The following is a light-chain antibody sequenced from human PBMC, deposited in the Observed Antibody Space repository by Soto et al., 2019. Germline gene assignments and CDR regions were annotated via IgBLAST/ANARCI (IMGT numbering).Light chain of an antibody. Sequence: QSVLTQPPSASGTPGQRVTISCSGSDSNIGGNPVHWYQHIPGTAPKLLIYSNDQRPSGVHDRISGSNSGTSASLAISGLQAEDESDYYCAAWEDSLNGPVFGGGTKLTVL. J-gene: IGLJ3*02. CDR3: AAWEDSLNGPV. CDR1: DSNIGGNP. V-gene: IGLV1-44*01. CDR2: SND.